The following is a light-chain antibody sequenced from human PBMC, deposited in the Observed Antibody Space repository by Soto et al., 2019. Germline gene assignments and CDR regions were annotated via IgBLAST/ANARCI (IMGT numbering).Light chain of an antibody. CDR3: SSYTSISLYV. J-gene: IGLJ1*01. CDR1: ISDVGGYNY. CDR2: EIS. V-gene: IGLV2-14*03. Sequence: QSALTQPASVSGSPGQSITISCTGTISDVGGYNYVSWYQQHPGKAPQLIIYEISTRPSGVSDRFSGSKSGNTASLTISGLQAEDEADYYCSSYTSISLYVFGGGTKLTVL.